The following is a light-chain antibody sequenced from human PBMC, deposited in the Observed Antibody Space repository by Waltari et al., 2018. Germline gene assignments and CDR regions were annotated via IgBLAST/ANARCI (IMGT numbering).Light chain of an antibody. V-gene: IGLV4-69*01. J-gene: IGLJ2*01. Sequence: QLVLTQSPSASASLCGSVKLTCTLSSGHRNYAIARHPQQPEQGPRYLMRLNSDGRHRKGAGIPDRFSGSSSGAERYLTISSLQSEDEADYYCQTWGTGFVVFGGGTKLTVI. CDR2: LNSDGRH. CDR3: QTWGTGFVV. CDR1: SGHRNYA.